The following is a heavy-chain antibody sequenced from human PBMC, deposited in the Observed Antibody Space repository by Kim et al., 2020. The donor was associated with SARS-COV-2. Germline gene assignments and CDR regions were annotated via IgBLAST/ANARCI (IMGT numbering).Heavy chain of an antibody. CDR1: GYTFTGYY. J-gene: IGHJ5*02. Sequence: ASVKVSCKASGYTFTGYYMHWVRQAPGQGLEWMGWINPNSGGTNYAQKFQGRVTMTRDTSISTAYMELSRLRSDDTAVYYCARVADEQQLVPVRPNVVIAPYNWFDPWGQGTLVTVSS. V-gene: IGHV1-2*02. CDR2: INPNSGGT. CDR3: ARVADEQQLVPVRPNVVIAPYNWFDP. D-gene: IGHD6-13*01.